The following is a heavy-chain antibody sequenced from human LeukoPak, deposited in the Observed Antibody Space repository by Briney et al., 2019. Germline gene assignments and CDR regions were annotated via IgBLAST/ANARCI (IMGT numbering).Heavy chain of an antibody. CDR1: GITFSSYA. J-gene: IGHJ4*02. Sequence: GGSLRLSCAVFGITFSSYAMSWVRQAPGKGLEWVSAISGSGGSTYYADSVKGRFTISRDNSKNTLYLQMNNLRAEDTAVYYCVKMEGGRDYWGQGALVTVSS. CDR2: ISGSGGST. D-gene: IGHD1-1*01. V-gene: IGHV3-23*01. CDR3: VKMEGGRDY.